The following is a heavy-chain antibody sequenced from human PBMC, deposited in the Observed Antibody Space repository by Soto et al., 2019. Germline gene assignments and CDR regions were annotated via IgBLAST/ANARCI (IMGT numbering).Heavy chain of an antibody. D-gene: IGHD2-15*01. V-gene: IGHV4-59*01. J-gene: IGHJ3*02. Sequence: SETLCLTCTVSGVSISNYYWSWIRQPPGKGLEWIGYIYYSGSTNYNPSLKSRVTISVDTSKNQFSLKLSSVTAADTAVYYCVCSGDDAFDIWGQGTMVTVSS. CDR1: GVSISNYY. CDR2: IYYSGST. CDR3: VCSGDDAFDI.